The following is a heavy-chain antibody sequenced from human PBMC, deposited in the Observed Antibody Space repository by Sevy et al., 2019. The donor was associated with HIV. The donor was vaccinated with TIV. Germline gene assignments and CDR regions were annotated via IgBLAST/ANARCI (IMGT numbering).Heavy chain of an antibody. CDR2: INSDGRST. Sequence: GGSLRLSCTASRFTFSIFWMHWVRQAPGKGLVWVSHINSDGRSTTYADSVKGRFTISRDNAKNTLYLQMNSLRDEDTAVYFCARDKIYGMDVWGQGTTVTVSS. CDR3: ARDKIYGMDV. V-gene: IGHV3-74*01. J-gene: IGHJ6*02. CDR1: RFTFSIFW.